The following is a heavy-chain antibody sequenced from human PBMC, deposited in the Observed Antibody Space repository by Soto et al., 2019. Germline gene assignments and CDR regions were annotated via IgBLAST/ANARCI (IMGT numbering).Heavy chain of an antibody. V-gene: IGHV4-31*02. CDR2: IYYSGST. Sequence: WTWIRQHPGKGLEWIGYIYYSGSTYYNPSLKSRVTISIDTSKNQFSLKLSSVTAADTDVYYCARENYDSIGWLDHWGQGTLVTVSS. J-gene: IGHJ4*02. CDR3: ARENYDSIGWLDH. D-gene: IGHD3-22*01.